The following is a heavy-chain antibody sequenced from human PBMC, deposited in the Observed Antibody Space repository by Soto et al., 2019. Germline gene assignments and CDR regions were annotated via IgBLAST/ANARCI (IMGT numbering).Heavy chain of an antibody. CDR2: IHSSGTT. V-gene: IGHV4-59*01. CDR3: ERFDRSGHYFDN. D-gene: IGHD3-22*01. CDR1: GGSIIGNY. Sequence: SETLSLTCTVSGGSIIGNYWSWIRQSPGKGLEWIAYIHSSGTTNYNPSLKSRVTISLDTSQNQFSLKMRSVTAADAAVYYCERFDRSGHYFDNWGQGTLVTVSS. J-gene: IGHJ4*02.